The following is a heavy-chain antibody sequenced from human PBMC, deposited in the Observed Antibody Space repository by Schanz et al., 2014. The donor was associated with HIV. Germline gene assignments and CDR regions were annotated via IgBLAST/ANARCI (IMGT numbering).Heavy chain of an antibody. CDR2: MNPKSGNT. D-gene: IGHD6-19*01. CDR3: AGGKKWLALLFDF. J-gene: IGHJ4*02. V-gene: IGHV1-8*02. Sequence: QVQLVQSGAEMKKPGSSVKVSCKASGGTFNIYGISWVRQATGQGPEWMGWMNPKSGNTGYAQKFQGRVTMTGNTSISTAYMELSSLRSEDTAVYYCAGGKKWLALLFDFWGQGTLVTVSS. CDR1: GGTFNIYG.